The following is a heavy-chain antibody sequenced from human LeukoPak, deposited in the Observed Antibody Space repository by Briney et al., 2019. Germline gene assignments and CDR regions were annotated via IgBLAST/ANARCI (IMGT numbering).Heavy chain of an antibody. CDR1: GYSISSGYY. V-gene: IGHV4-38-2*02. Sequence: SETLSLTCTVSGYSISSGYYWGWIRQPPGKGLEWIGSIYHSGSTYYNPSLKSRVTISVDTSKNQFSLKLSSVTAADTAVYYCNSRRVAAPYYYGMDVWGQGTTVTVSS. CDR3: NSRRVAAPYYYGMDV. CDR2: IYHSGST. J-gene: IGHJ6*02. D-gene: IGHD2-15*01.